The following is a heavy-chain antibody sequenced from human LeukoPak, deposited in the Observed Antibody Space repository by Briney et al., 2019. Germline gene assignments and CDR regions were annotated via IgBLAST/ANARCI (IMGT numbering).Heavy chain of an antibody. CDR2: ISSSSSYI. V-gene: IGHV3-21*01. CDR3: ARDRWEPLTVFDY. CDR1: GFTFSSYS. Sequence: GGSLRLSCAASGFTFSSYSMNWVRQAPGKGLEWVSSISSSSSYIYYADSVKGRFTISRDNAKNSLYLQMNSLRAEDTTVYYCARDRWEPLTVFDYWGQGTLVTVSS. D-gene: IGHD1-26*01. J-gene: IGHJ4*02.